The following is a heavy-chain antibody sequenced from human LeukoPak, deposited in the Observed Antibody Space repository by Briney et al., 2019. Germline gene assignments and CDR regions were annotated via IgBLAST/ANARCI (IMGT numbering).Heavy chain of an antibody. Sequence: GGSLRLSCVASGFTVSRNYMSWVRQAPGKGLEWVSLIYSGGSTYYADSVKGRFTISRDNSKNTLYVQMNSLRAEDTAVYYCAAHSSGYLGWFDPWGQGTLVTVSS. CDR2: IYSGGST. D-gene: IGHD3-22*01. J-gene: IGHJ5*02. CDR3: AAHSSGYLGWFDP. V-gene: IGHV3-66*01. CDR1: GFTVSRNY.